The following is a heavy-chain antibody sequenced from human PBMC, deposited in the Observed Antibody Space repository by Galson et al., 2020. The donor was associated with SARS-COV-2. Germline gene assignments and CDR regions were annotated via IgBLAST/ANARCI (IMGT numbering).Heavy chain of an antibody. J-gene: IGHJ5*02. CDR1: GYTLTELS. CDR3: ATVRAGDFWSGYQRYNWFDP. D-gene: IGHD3-3*01. CDR2: FDPEDGET. V-gene: IGHV1-24*01. Sequence: ASVKVSCKVSGYTLTELSMHWVRQAPGKGLEWMGGFDPEDGETIYAQKFQGRVTMTEDTSTDTAYMELSSLRSEDTAVYYCATVRAGDFWSGYQRYNWFDPWGQGTLVTVSS.